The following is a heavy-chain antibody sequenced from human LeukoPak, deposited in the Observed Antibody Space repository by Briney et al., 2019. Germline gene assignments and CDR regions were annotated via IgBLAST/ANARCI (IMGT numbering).Heavy chain of an antibody. V-gene: IGHV1-69*01. Sequence: SVKVSWKASGGTFSSYAISWVRQAPGQWLEWMGGIIPIFGTANYAQKFQGRVTITADESTSTAYMELSSLRSEDTAVYYCASRIFDGMDVWGQGTTVTVSS. J-gene: IGHJ6*02. D-gene: IGHD2-15*01. CDR2: IIPIFGTA. CDR1: GGTFSSYA. CDR3: ASRIFDGMDV.